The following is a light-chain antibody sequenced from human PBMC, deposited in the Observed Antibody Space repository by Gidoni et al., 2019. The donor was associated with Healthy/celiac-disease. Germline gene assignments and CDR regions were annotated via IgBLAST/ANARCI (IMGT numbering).Light chain of an antibody. J-gene: IGKJ1*01. CDR1: QRIRTD. V-gene: IGKV1-17*01. CDR2: AAS. CDR3: QQYNSYPWT. Sequence: DIQMTQSPSSLSASVGDRVTITCRASQRIRTDLGWYQQKPGKAPKLLIYAASSLESGVPSRFSGSGSGTEFTLTISSLQPEDFATYYCQQYNSYPWTFGEGTKVEIK.